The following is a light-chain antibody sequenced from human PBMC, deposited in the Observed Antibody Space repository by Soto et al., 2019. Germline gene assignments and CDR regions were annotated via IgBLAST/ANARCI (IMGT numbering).Light chain of an antibody. CDR1: QGISNY. CDR2: AAS. Sequence: DIQMTQAPSSLSASIGDRVTITCRARQGISNYLACYQQKPWKVPKLLIYAASTLQSGVPSRFSGSGSGTDFTLTIRSLQPEDVATYYCQRYSSAPWTFGQGTKVEIK. V-gene: IGKV1-27*01. J-gene: IGKJ1*01. CDR3: QRYSSAPWT.